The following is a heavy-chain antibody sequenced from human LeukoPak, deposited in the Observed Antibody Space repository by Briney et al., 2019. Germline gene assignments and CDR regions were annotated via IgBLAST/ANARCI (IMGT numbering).Heavy chain of an antibody. V-gene: IGHV1-3*01. CDR1: GGTFSSYA. J-gene: IGHJ4*02. CDR3: ARDSSPNCSGGSCYGYYFDY. CDR2: INAGNGNT. Sequence: ASVTVSCKASGGTFSSYAISWVRQAPGQRLEWMGWINAGNGNTKYSQKFQGRVTITRDTSASTAYMELSSLRSEDTAVYYCARDSSPNCSGGSCYGYYFDYWGQGTLVTVSS. D-gene: IGHD2-15*01.